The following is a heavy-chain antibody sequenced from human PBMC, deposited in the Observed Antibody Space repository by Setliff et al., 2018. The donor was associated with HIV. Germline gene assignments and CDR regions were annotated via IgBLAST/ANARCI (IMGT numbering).Heavy chain of an antibody. V-gene: IGHV4-59*08. CDR2: IYSSGST. D-gene: IGHD1-26*01. J-gene: IGHJ4*02. Sequence: SETLSLTCTVSGGSISNYYWSWIRQPPGKGLEWIGHIYSSGSTNYNPSLKSRVTISVDTSKNQISLKLSSVTAADTAVYYCARRMSSGSYSDYWGQGTRVTVSS. CDR1: GGSISNYY. CDR3: ARRMSSGSYSDY.